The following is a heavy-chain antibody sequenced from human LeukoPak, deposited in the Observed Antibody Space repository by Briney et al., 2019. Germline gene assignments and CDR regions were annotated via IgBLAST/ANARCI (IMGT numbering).Heavy chain of an antibody. V-gene: IGHV4-39*01. Sequence: PSETLSLTCTVSGGSISSSSYYWGWIRQPPGKGLEWIGSIYYSGSTYYNPSLKSRVTISVDTSKNQFSLKLSSVTAADTAVYYCARHARGANYYDSSGYPQPPDDYWGQGTLVTVSS. CDR3: ARHARGANYYDSSGYPQPPDDY. CDR1: GGSISSSSYY. D-gene: IGHD3-22*01. CDR2: IYYSGST. J-gene: IGHJ4*02.